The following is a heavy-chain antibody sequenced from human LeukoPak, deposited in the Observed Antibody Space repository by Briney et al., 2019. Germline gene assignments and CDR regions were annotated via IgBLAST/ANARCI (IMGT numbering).Heavy chain of an antibody. J-gene: IGHJ4*02. CDR3: ATTMSFTYFDY. CDR2: IYYSGST. V-gene: IGHV4-38-2*02. CDR1: GSSMSSDYY. Sequence: SETLSLTCTVSGSSMSSDYYWGWIRQPPGKGLEWIGSIYYSGSTYYNPSLKSRVTISVDTSKNQFSLKLSSVTAADTAVYYCATTMSFTYFDYWGQGTLVTVSS. D-gene: IGHD1-26*01.